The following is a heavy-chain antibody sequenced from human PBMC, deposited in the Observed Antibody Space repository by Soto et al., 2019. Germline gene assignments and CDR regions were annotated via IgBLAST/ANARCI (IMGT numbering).Heavy chain of an antibody. CDR3: ARDNPYTNSFGNWFDP. Sequence: QVRLVQSGAEVKKPGSSVKVSCKASGGTFSNYAITWLRLAPGQGLEWLGGIIPVFGTVNYAQKFHGRVTITADESTSTAYMELNRLRSEDTAVSYCARDNPYTNSFGNWFDPWGQGTLVIVS. CDR1: GGTFSNYA. J-gene: IGHJ5*02. D-gene: IGHD6-13*01. V-gene: IGHV1-69*01. CDR2: IIPVFGTV.